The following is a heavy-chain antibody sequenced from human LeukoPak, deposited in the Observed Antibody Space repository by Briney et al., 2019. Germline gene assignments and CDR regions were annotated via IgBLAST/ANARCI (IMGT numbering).Heavy chain of an antibody. V-gene: IGHV4-4*07. CDR3: ARDVRDYGSGSFTYYFDY. D-gene: IGHD3-10*01. CDR1: GGSISSYY. CDR2: IYTSGST. J-gene: IGHJ4*02. Sequence: PSETLSLTCTVSGGSISSYYWSWIRQPAGKGLEWIGRIYTSGSTNYNPSLKSRVTMSVDTSKNQFSLKLSSVTAADTAVYYCARDVRDYGSGSFTYYFDYWGQGTLVTVSS.